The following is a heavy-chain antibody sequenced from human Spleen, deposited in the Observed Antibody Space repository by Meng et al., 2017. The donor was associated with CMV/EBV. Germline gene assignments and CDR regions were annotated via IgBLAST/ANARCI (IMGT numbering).Heavy chain of an antibody. CDR3: ARVYTRYCSSTSCFDWFDP. V-gene: IGHV4-61*01. Sequence: SETLSLTCTASGGSVSSGSYYWSWIRQPPGKGLEWIGYIYYSGSTNYNPSLKSRVTISVDTSKNQFSLKLSSVTAADTAVYYCARVYTRYCSSTSCFDWFDPWGQGTLVTVSS. J-gene: IGHJ5*02. CDR2: IYYSGST. D-gene: IGHD2-2*01. CDR1: GGSVSSGSYY.